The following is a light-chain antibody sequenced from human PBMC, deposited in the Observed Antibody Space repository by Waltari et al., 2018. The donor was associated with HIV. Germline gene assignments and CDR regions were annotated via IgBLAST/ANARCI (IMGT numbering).Light chain of an antibody. CDR2: WAS. J-gene: IGKJ3*01. CDR1: QSVLYSLNNKNY. Sequence: DIVMTQSPASLAVSLGERATINCKSSQSVLYSLNNKNYLTWYQQKPGQPPKLLIYWASTRESGVPDRFSGSGSGTDFTLTISSLQAEDVAVYYCQQYYSPPFTFGPGTKVDIK. V-gene: IGKV4-1*01. CDR3: QQYYSPPFT.